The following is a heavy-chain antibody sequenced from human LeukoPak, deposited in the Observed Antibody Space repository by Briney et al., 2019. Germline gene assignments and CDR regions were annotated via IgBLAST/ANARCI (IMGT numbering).Heavy chain of an antibody. J-gene: IGHJ5*02. CDR3: ATLIGYSNWFDP. CDR2: IYYSGST. D-gene: IGHD1-26*01. CDR1: GGSINSNY. Sequence: SETLSLTCTASGGSINSNYWSWIRQPPGKGLEWIGYIYYSGSTKYNPSLKSRVTISVDRSKNQFSLKLSSVTAADTAVYYCATLIGYSNWFDPWGQGTLVTVSS. V-gene: IGHV4-59*01.